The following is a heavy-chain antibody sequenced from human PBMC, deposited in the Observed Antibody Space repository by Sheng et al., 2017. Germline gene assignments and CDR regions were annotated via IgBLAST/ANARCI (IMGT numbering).Heavy chain of an antibody. CDR1: GASISSFNW. CDR2: ISHSGRT. D-gene: IGHD6-19*01. CDR3: ATLAVAGDTFDI. Sequence: QVQLQESGPGLVKPSGTLSLTCAVSGASISSFNWWSWVRQSPGERLEWIGEISHSGRTNYNPSLQSRVTMSVDKFTNQFSLKLSSVTAADTAVYYCATLAVAGDTFDIWGQGDCGHRLF. V-gene: IGHV4-4*02. J-gene: IGHJ3*02.